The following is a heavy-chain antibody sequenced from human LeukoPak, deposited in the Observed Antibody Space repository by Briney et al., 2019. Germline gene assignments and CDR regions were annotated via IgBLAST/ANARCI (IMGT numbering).Heavy chain of an antibody. V-gene: IGHV3-9*01. CDR2: ISWNSGSI. D-gene: IGHD2-2*01. CDR3: AKDYCSSTSCPIDY. J-gene: IGHJ4*02. CDR1: GFTFDDYA. Sequence: GRSLRLSCAASGFTFDDYAMHWVRQAPGKGLEWVSGISWNSGSIGYADSVKGRFTISRDNAKNSLYLQMNSLRAEDTALYYCAKDYCSSTSCPIDYWGQGTLVTVSS.